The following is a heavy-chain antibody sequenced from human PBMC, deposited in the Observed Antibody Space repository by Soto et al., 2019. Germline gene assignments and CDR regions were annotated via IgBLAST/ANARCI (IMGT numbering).Heavy chain of an antibody. CDR2: ISYDGSNK. V-gene: IGHV3-30-3*01. CDR1: GFTFSSYA. J-gene: IGHJ3*02. D-gene: IGHD3-22*01. Sequence: QVQLVESGGGVVQPGRSLRLSCAASGFTFSSYAMHWVRQAPGKGLEWVAVISYDGSNKYYADSVKGRFTISRDNSKNTLYLQMNSLRAEDTAVYYCARDANGLYYYESNAFDIWGQGTMVTVSS. CDR3: ARDANGLYYYESNAFDI.